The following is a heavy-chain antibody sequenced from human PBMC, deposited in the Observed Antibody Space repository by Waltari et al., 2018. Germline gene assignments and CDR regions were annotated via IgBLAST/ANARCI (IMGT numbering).Heavy chain of an antibody. CDR2: IYPGDSDT. CDR3: ARHSTAHVKNPFDF. V-gene: IGHV5-51*01. Sequence: DVQLVQSGAEVKKPGESLKISCKGSGYSFTNYWIGWVRQMPGKGLEWVGIIYPGDSDTRYVPAFQGQVTISVDKSISTAYLQWSSLKASDTAMFYCARHSTAHVKNPFDFWGQGTLVTVSS. J-gene: IGHJ4*02. CDR1: GYSFTNYW. D-gene: IGHD4-4*01.